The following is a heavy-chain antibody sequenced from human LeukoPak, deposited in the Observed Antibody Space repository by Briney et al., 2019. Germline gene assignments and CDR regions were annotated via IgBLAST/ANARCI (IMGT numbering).Heavy chain of an antibody. CDR3: AEEKKYYYDSTGYPVYDY. CDR2: ISSSSSYI. J-gene: IGHJ4*02. Sequence: GGSLRLSCAASGFTFSSYSMNWVRQAPGKGLEWVSSISSSSSYIYYADSVKGRFTISRDNSKNTLYLQMNSLRAEDTAVYYCAEEKKYYYDSTGYPVYDYWGQGTLVTVSS. V-gene: IGHV3-21*01. D-gene: IGHD3-22*01. CDR1: GFTFSSYS.